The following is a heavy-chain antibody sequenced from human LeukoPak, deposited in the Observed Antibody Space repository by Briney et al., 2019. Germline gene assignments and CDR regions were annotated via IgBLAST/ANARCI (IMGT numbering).Heavy chain of an antibody. J-gene: IGHJ4*02. V-gene: IGHV1-18*01. CDR3: ARVVSPSRRYYFDY. Sequence: ASVKVSCKASGYTFTSYGISWVRQAPGQGVEWMGWISAYNGNTNYAQKLQGRVTMTTDTSTSTAYMELRSLRSDDTAVYYCARVVSPSRRYYFDYWGQGTLVTVSS. CDR1: GYTFTSYG. D-gene: IGHD3-10*01. CDR2: ISAYNGNT.